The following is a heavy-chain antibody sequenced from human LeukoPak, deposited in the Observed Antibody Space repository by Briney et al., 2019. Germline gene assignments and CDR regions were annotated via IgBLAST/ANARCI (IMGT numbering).Heavy chain of an antibody. Sequence: SETLSLTCTVSGGSISSSSYYWGWIRQPPGKGLEWIGSIYYSGSTYYNPSLKSRVTISVDTSKNQFSLKLGSVTAADTAVYYCARRNNDFWSGYYDYWGQGTLVTVSS. D-gene: IGHD3-3*01. CDR3: ARRNNDFWSGYYDY. CDR2: IYYSGST. CDR1: GGSISSSSYY. J-gene: IGHJ4*02. V-gene: IGHV4-39*01.